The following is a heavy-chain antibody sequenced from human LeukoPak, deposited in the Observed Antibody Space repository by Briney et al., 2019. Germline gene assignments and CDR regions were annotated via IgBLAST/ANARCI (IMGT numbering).Heavy chain of an antibody. V-gene: IGHV4-59*01. D-gene: IGHD3-3*01. Sequence: SETLSLTCTVSGGSISSYYWSWIRQPPGEGLEWIGYIYYSGSTNYNPSLKSRVTISVDTSKNQFSLKLSSVTAADTAVYYCARGGYYDFWSGYYTFDYWGQGTLVTVSS. CDR3: ARGGYYDFWSGYYTFDY. J-gene: IGHJ4*02. CDR1: GGSISSYY. CDR2: IYYSGST.